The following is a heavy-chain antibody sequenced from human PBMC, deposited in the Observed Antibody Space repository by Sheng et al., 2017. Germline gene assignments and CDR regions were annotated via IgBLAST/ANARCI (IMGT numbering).Heavy chain of an antibody. Sequence: QVQLVESGGRAWSSLGGPVRLSCAASGFTFSSYGMHWVRQAPGKGLEWVAFIRYDGSNKYYADSVKGRFTISPEQSKNTLYLQMNSLRAEDTAVYYCASEVWGHYYGSGSYPPLDYWGQGTLVTVSS. J-gene: IGHJ4*02. V-gene: IGHV3-30*02. CDR1: GFTFSSYG. CDR2: IRYDGSNK. CDR3: ASEVWGHYYGSGSYPPLDY. D-gene: IGHD3-10*01.